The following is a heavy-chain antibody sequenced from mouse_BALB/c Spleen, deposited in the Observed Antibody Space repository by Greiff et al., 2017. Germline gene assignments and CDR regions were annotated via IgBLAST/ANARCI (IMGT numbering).Heavy chain of an antibody. CDR1: GFTFSSYA. CDR3: ALTTAY. J-gene: IGHJ3*01. D-gene: IGHD2-12*01. V-gene: IGHV5-6-5*01. Sequence: EVNVVESGGGLVKPGGSLKLSCAASGFTFSSYAMSWVRQTPEKRLEWVASISSGGSTYYPDSVKGRFTISRDNARNILYLQMSSLRSEDTAMYYCALTTAYWGQGTLVTVSA. CDR2: ISSGGST.